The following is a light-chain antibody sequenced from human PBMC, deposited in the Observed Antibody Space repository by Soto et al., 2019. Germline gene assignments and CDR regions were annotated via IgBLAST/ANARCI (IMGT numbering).Light chain of an antibody. J-gene: IGLJ1*01. V-gene: IGLV2-14*01. Sequence: QSALTQPASVSGSPGQSITISCTGTSSDVGSYNSVSWYQQHPGKAPKLMIYDVTNRPSGISNRFSGSKSGHTASLTISGLQAEDEADYYCNSYTSSVTDVFGTGTKLTVL. CDR1: SSDVGSYNS. CDR2: DVT. CDR3: NSYTSSVTDV.